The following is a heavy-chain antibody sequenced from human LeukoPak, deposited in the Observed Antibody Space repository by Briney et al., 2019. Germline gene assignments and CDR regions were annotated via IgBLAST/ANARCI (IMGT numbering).Heavy chain of an antibody. D-gene: IGHD2-15*01. CDR1: GYTFTSYG. J-gene: IGHJ6*03. Sequence: ASVKVSCKASGYTFTSYGISWVRQAPGQGLEWMGWISAYNGNTNYAQKLQGRVTMTTDTSTSTAYMELRSLRSDDTAVYYCARVGGKIYCYYYYYMDVWGKGTTVTISS. CDR2: ISAYNGNT. V-gene: IGHV1-18*01. CDR3: ARVGGKIYCYYYYYMDV.